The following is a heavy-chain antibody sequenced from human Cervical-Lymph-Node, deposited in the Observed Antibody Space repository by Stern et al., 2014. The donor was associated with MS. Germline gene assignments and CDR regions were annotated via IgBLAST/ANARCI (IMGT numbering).Heavy chain of an antibody. Sequence: VQLVESGAEVKAPGSSVKVSCTASGDTFSSYAINWVRQAPGQGPEWMGGILPIVGKANYRQKFQGRVSITADAHTSTAYMELSSLRSEDTAVYYCARDRSHYDTSVVYYFDSWGQGTLVTVSS. CDR1: GDTFSSYA. J-gene: IGHJ4*02. CDR2: ILPIVGKA. D-gene: IGHD3-22*01. CDR3: ARDRSHYDTSVVYYFDS. V-gene: IGHV1-69*01.